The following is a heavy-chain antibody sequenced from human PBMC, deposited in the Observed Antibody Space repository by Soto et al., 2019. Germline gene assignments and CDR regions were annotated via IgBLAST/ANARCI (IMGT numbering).Heavy chain of an antibody. Sequence: QVQLVESGGGVVQPGRSLRLSCAASGFTFSSYAMHWVRQAPGKGLEWVAVISYDGSNKYYADSVKGRFTISRDNSKNTLYLQMNSLRAEDTAVYYCARVTPQSIGSSWHYYYYGMDVWGQGTTVTVSS. CDR2: ISYDGSNK. J-gene: IGHJ6*02. CDR3: ARVTPQSIGSSWHYYYYGMDV. CDR1: GFTFSSYA. D-gene: IGHD6-13*01. V-gene: IGHV3-30-3*01.